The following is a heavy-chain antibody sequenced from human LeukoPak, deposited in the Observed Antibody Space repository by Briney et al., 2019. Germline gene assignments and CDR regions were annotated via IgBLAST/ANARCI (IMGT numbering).Heavy chain of an antibody. D-gene: IGHD3-10*01. V-gene: IGHV3-20*04. Sequence: GGSLRLSCAASGFTFDDYGMSWVRQAPGKGLEWVSGINWNGGTTHYADSVKGRFTISRDNANNSVYLQMNSLRVEDTAFYYCARGAGNYYFDVWGRGTLVTVSS. CDR3: ARGAGNYYFDV. CDR1: GFTFDDYG. J-gene: IGHJ2*01. CDR2: INWNGGTT.